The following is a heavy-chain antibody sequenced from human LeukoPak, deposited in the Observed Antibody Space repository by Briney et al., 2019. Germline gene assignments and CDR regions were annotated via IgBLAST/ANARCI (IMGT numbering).Heavy chain of an antibody. J-gene: IGHJ4*02. V-gene: IGHV3-23*01. CDR1: GFTFSSYG. D-gene: IGHD6-19*01. CDR3: AKGGYSSGWSYYFDY. Sequence: GGSLRLSCAASGFTFSSYGVSWVRQAPGKGLEWVSAISGSGGSTYYADSVKGRFTISRDNSKNTLYLQMNSLRAEDTAVYYCAKGGYSSGWSYYFDYWGQGTLVTVSS. CDR2: ISGSGGST.